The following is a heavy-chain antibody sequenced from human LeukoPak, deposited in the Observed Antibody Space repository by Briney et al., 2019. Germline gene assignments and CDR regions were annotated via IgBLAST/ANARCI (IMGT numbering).Heavy chain of an antibody. CDR3: ACLDCSSTSLNWFDP. J-gene: IGHJ5*02. V-gene: IGHV3-21*01. CDR2: ISSSSSHI. D-gene: IGHD2-2*01. Sequence: GGSLRLSCAASGFTFSSYSMNWVRQAPGKGLEWVSSISSSSSHIYYADSVKGRFTISRDNAKNSLYLQMNSLRAEDTAVYYCACLDCSSTSLNWFDPWGQGTLVTVSS. CDR1: GFTFSSYS.